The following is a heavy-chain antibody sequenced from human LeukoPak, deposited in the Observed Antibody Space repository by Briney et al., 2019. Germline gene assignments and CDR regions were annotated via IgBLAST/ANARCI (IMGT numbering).Heavy chain of an antibody. CDR1: GFTFSSYT. J-gene: IGHJ4*02. CDR3: AREAGYSGYDYPDY. V-gene: IGHV3-23*01. CDR2: ISGSGYST. D-gene: IGHD5-12*01. Sequence: GGSLRLSCAASGFTFSSYTMSWVRQAPGKGLEWVSAISGSGYSTYYADSVKGRFTISRDNSKNTLYLQMNSLRAEDTAVYYCAREAGYSGYDYPDYWGQGTLVTVSS.